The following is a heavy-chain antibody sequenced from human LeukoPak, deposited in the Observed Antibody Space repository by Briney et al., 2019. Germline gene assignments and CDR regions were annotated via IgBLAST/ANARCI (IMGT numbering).Heavy chain of an antibody. CDR3: ARAVGYYYDSSGYHDRPPYDY. D-gene: IGHD3-22*01. CDR1: GGPFSGYY. Sequence: KPSETLSLTCAVYGGPFSGYYWSWIRQPPGKGLEWIGEINHSGSTNYNPSRKSRVTISVDTSKNQFSLKLSSVTAADTAVYYCARAVGYYYDSSGYHDRPPYDYWGQGTLVTVSS. J-gene: IGHJ4*02. CDR2: INHSGST. V-gene: IGHV4-34*01.